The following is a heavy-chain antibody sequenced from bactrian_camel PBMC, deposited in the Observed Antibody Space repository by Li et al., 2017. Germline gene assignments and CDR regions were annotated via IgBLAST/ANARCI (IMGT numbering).Heavy chain of an antibody. CDR2: IDSDGST. Sequence: VQLVESGGGLVQPGGSLRLSCVASGFNFSAYAMTWVRQAPGKEREWVAAIDSDGSTRYADSVKGRFTISQDNAKETLYLDMFSLKPEDTAMYYCAAEFPRFAGGDWLCTSGEYSYWGQGTQVTVS. CDR1: GFNFSAYA. V-gene: IGHV3S42*01. D-gene: IGHD1*01. J-gene: IGHJ4*01. CDR3: AAEFPRFAGGDWLCTSGEYSY.